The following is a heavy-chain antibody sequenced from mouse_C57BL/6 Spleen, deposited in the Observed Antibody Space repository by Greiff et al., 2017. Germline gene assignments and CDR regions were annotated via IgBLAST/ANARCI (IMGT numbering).Heavy chain of an antibody. J-gene: IGHJ3*01. CDR2: INPSNGGT. V-gene: IGHV1-53*01. D-gene: IGHD1-1*01. CDR1: GYTFTSYW. Sequence: VQLQQPGTELVKPGASVKLSCKASGYTFTSYWMHWVKQRPGQGLEWIGNINPSNGGTNYNEKFKSKATLTVDKSSSTAYMQLSSLTSEDSAVYYCASPTVVEEGWFAYWGQGTLVTVSA. CDR3: ASPTVVEEGWFAY.